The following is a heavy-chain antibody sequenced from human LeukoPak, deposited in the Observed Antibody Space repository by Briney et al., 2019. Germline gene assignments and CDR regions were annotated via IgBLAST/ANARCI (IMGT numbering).Heavy chain of an antibody. CDR2: ISSSGSTI. Sequence: PGGSLRLSCAASGFIFSNFEMTWVRQAPGKGLEWLSYISSSGSTIYYADSVEGRFTISRDNAQNSLYLQMNSLRAEDTAVYYCARGRFALDWGQGALVTVSS. J-gene: IGHJ4*02. CDR1: GFIFSNFE. V-gene: IGHV3-48*03. CDR3: ARGRFALD. D-gene: IGHD3-10*01.